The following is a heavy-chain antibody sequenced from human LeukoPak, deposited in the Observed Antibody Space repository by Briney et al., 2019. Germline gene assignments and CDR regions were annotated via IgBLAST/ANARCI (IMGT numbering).Heavy chain of an antibody. CDR1: GASLKNYY. CDR2: IYSGGST. V-gene: IGHV4-4*07. CDR3: AREGRYGDYEGY. D-gene: IGHD4-17*01. J-gene: IGHJ4*02. Sequence: SETLSLTCTVSGASLKNYYWSWIRQPAGKGLEWIGRIYSGGSTNYNPSLKSRVTMSVDTSKNQFSLRLSSLTVADTAVYYCAREGRYGDYEGYWGQGTLVTVPS.